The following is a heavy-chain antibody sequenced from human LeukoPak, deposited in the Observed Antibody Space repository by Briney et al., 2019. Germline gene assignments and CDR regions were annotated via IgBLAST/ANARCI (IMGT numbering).Heavy chain of an antibody. J-gene: IGHJ4*02. Sequence: ASVKVSCKASGYTFADYGLSWVRQAPGQGLEWMGWISVYSGHTNYAEALQGRLTMTTDTSTTTAYMEMRSLRSDDTAVYYCARPPYYDILTGYYNDYWGQGALVTVSS. CDR3: ARPPYYDILTGYYNDY. CDR1: GYTFADYG. D-gene: IGHD3-9*01. CDR2: ISVYSGHT. V-gene: IGHV1-18*01.